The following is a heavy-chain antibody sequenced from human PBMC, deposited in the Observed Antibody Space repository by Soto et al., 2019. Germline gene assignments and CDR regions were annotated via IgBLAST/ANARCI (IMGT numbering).Heavy chain of an antibody. J-gene: IGHJ6*02. CDR2: INPTGSYT. CDR1: GFTFSDHY. Sequence: PGGSLRLSCAASGFTFSDHYMTWIRQAPGKGLEWISYINPTGSYTHYADSVKGRFSISRDNAENSLYLQMNSLRPEDTALYYCERGHQSMDVWGQGATVTVSS. CDR3: ERGHQSMDV. V-gene: IGHV3-11*06.